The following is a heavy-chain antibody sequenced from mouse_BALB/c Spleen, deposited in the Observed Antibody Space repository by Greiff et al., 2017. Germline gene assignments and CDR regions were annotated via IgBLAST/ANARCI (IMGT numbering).Heavy chain of an antibody. Sequence: QVQLQQSGAELAKPGASVKMSCKASGYTFTSYWMHWVKQRPGQGLEWIGYINPSTGYTEYTQKFKDKATLTADKSSSTAYMQLSSLTSEDSAVYYCARLLYYGNYDYAMDYWGQGTSVTVSS. J-gene: IGHJ4*01. CDR2: INPSTGYT. CDR3: ARLLYYGNYDYAMDY. CDR1: GYTFTSYW. D-gene: IGHD2-1*01. V-gene: IGHV1-7*01.